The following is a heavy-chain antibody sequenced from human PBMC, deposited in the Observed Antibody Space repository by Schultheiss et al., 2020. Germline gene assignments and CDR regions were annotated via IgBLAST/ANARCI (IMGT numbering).Heavy chain of an antibody. Sequence: GGSLRLSCAASGFTFSSYAMSWVRQAPGKGLEWVSVIYSGGSTYYADSVKGRITISRENAKNSLYLQMNSLRAEDTAVYYCAKDLRVQWLVLDYWGQGTLVTVSS. CDR2: IYSGGST. V-gene: IGHV3-23*03. CDR1: GFTFSSYA. CDR3: AKDLRVQWLVLDY. D-gene: IGHD6-19*01. J-gene: IGHJ4*02.